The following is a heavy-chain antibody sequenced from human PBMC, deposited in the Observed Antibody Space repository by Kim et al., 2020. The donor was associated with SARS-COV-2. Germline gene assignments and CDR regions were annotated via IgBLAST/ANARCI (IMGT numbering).Heavy chain of an antibody. Sequence: GGSLRLSCADSGFTFSDYYMSWIRQAPGKGLEWVSYISSSGSTIYYADSVKSRFTISRDNAKNSLYLQMNSMRAEDTAVYYCAGDPDPIVVVVAATFGGGWFDPWGQGTLVTVSS. D-gene: IGHD2-15*01. CDR3: AGDPDPIVVVVAATFGGGWFDP. J-gene: IGHJ5*02. CDR1: GFTFSDYY. V-gene: IGHV3-11*04. CDR2: ISSSGSTI.